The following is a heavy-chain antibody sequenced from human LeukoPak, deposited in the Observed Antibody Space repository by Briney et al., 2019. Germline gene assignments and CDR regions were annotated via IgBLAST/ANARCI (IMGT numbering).Heavy chain of an antibody. Sequence: ASVKVSCKASGYIFTTYGISWVRQAPGQGLEWMGWISGYNDDTNYAQKLQGRVTMTTDTSTSTAYMELRSLTSDDTAVYYCARDHGFSGGSYFNTFDIWGRGTMVTVSS. D-gene: IGHD1-26*01. CDR2: ISGYNDDT. CDR3: ARDHGFSGGSYFNTFDI. J-gene: IGHJ3*02. V-gene: IGHV1-18*01. CDR1: GYIFTTYG.